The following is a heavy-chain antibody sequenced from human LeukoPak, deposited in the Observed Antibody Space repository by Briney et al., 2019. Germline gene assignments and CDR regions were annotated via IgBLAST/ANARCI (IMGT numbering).Heavy chain of an antibody. CDR3: ARSTDSYYDSSGYYYLY. Sequence: SETLSLTCAVYGVSFSGYYWSWIRQPPGKGLEWIGSIYYRGITYYSPSLKSRLTITVDTSKNHSSLKLNSVTAADTAVYYCARSTDSYYDSSGYYYLYWGQGTLVTVSS. V-gene: IGHV4-34*01. D-gene: IGHD3-22*01. CDR2: IYYRGIT. J-gene: IGHJ4*02. CDR1: GVSFSGYY.